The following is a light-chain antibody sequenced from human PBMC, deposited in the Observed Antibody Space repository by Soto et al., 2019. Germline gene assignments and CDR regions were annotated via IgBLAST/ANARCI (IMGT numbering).Light chain of an antibody. CDR1: QTISGW. J-gene: IGKJ1*01. CDR2: DAF. V-gene: IGKV1-5*01. Sequence: DIQMIQSPSTLSASVGDRVTISCRASQTISGWLAWYQHKPGRAPKLLIYDAFNLESGVPSRFSGSGSGTEFTLTISSLQPDDFATYYCQKYDTYPVGFGQGTKVEIK. CDR3: QKYDTYPVG.